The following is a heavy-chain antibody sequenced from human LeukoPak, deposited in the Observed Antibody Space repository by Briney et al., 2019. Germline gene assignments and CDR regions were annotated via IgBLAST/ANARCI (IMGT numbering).Heavy chain of an antibody. CDR2: ISSSGTTI. V-gene: IGHV3-11*01. D-gene: IGHD6-13*01. J-gene: IGHJ5*02. CDR1: GFTFSDYY. CDR3: ARVDPSSSWRTGWFDP. Sequence: GGSLRLSCAASGFTFSDYYMSWIRQAPGKGLEWVSFISSSGTTIYYADSVKGRFTISRDNAKNSLYLQMNNLRAEDTAVYYCARVDPSSSWRTGWFDPWGQGTLVTVSS.